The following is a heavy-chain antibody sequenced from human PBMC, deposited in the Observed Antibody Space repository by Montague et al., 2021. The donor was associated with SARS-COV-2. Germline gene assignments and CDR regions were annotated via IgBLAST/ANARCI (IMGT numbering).Heavy chain of an antibody. Sequence: SETLSLTCTVSGGSISSYYWSWIRQPPGKGLEWIGYIYYSGSTNYNPSLKSRVTISVDTSKNQFSLKLSSVTAADTAVYYCAGVEGGGVFDYWGQGTLVTVSS. V-gene: IGHV4-59*01. D-gene: IGHD2-8*02. CDR3: AGVEGGGVFDY. CDR2: IYYSGST. CDR1: GGSISSYY. J-gene: IGHJ4*02.